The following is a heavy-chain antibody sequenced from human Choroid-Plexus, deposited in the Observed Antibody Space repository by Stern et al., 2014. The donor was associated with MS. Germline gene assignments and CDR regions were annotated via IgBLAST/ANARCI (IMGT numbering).Heavy chain of an antibody. D-gene: IGHD6-19*01. J-gene: IGHJ4*02. CDR3: VRVSGSSGSDF. V-gene: IGHV3-72*01. CDR1: GFTLSDHY. Sequence: VQLVQSGGGLVQPGGSLRLSCVASGFTLSDHYMDWVRQAPGKGLEWVGRIRNKANSYTTQYAASVKGRFVISRDDSKNSLYLQMNSLKSEDTAVYYCVRVSGSSGSDFWDQGTLVSVSS. CDR2: IRNKANSYTT.